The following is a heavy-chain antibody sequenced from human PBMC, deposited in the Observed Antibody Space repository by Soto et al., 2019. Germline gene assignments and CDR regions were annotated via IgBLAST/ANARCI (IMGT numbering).Heavy chain of an antibody. V-gene: IGHV1-18*01. CDR1: GYSFSRHG. Sequence: ASLQVLCKSCGYSFSRHGIERVRQALGQGLEWMGWISAYNGNTNYAQKLQGRVTMTTDTSTSTAYMELRSLRSDDTAVYYCARDGPYGDSYYFDYWGQGTLVTVSS. CDR3: ARDGPYGDSYYFDY. CDR2: ISAYNGNT. D-gene: IGHD4-17*01. J-gene: IGHJ4*02.